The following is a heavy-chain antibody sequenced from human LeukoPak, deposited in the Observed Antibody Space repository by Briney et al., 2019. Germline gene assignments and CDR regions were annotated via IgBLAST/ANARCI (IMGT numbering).Heavy chain of an antibody. J-gene: IGHJ6*03. Sequence: SGGSLRLSCAASGFTFSSYGMHWVRQAPGKGLEWVAFIRYDGSNKYYADSVKGRVTISRDNAENSLFLQMNSLRAEDTAVYYCARVLDQASSNWHDYYYYMDVWGKGTTVTVSS. D-gene: IGHD6-13*01. CDR2: IRYDGSNK. CDR3: ARVLDQASSNWHDYYYYMDV. V-gene: IGHV3-30*02. CDR1: GFTFSSYG.